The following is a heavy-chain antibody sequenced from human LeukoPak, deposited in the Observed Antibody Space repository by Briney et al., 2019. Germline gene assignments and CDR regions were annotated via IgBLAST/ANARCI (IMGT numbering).Heavy chain of an antibody. CDR2: INHSGST. CDR1: GASFSGFS. Sequence: SETLSLTCAVSGASFSGFSWSWVRQSPGKGLEWIGEINHSGSTNYNPSLKSRVTISVDTSKNQFSLKVTSVTAADTAVYFCARLQDYYERSLSFDYWGQGTLVTVSS. J-gene: IGHJ4*02. CDR3: ARLQDYYERSLSFDY. V-gene: IGHV4-34*01. D-gene: IGHD3-16*01.